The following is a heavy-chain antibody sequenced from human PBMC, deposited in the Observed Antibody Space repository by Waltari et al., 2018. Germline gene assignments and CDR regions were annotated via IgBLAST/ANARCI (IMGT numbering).Heavy chain of an antibody. Sequence: QVQLQESGPGLVKPSQTLSLTCTVSGGSISSGDYYWSWIRQPPGKGLEWVGYIYSSGSTSYNPSLRSRVTISLDTSKNQFSLTLSSVTAADTAVYYCAREAAARPYFYYYMDVWGKGTTVTISS. V-gene: IGHV4-30-4*08. J-gene: IGHJ6*03. CDR2: IYSSGST. CDR3: AREAAARPYFYYYMDV. D-gene: IGHD6-6*01. CDR1: GGSISSGDYY.